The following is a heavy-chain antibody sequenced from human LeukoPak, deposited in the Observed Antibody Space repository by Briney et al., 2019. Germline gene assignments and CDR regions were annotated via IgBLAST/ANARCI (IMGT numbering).Heavy chain of an antibody. D-gene: IGHD2-15*01. V-gene: IGHV3-48*04. CDR2: ISSSGSTI. Sequence: GGSLRLSCAAPGFTFSSYSMNWVRQAPGKGLEWVSSISSSGSTIYYADSVKGRFTISRDNAKNSLYLQMNSLRAEDTAVYYCAYDCSGGSCYPPQGYWGQGTLVTVSS. CDR3: AYDCSGGSCYPPQGY. J-gene: IGHJ4*02. CDR1: GFTFSSYS.